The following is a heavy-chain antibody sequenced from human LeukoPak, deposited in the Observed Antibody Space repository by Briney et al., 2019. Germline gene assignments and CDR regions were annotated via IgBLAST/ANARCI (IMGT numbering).Heavy chain of an antibody. J-gene: IGHJ6*03. CDR2: ITTTSSYV. Sequence: GGSLRLSCAASGFTFNSYTMNWVRQAPGKGLEWVSSITTTSSYVYYADSVMGRFTISRDNAKSSLYLQMNSLRAEDTAVYYCARDTPYYYYMDVWGKGTTVTISS. CDR1: GFTFNSYT. V-gene: IGHV3-21*06. CDR3: ARDTPYYYYMDV.